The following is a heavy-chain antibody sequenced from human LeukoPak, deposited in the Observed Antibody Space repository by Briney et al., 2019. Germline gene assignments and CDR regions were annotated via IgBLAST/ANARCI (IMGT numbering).Heavy chain of an antibody. CDR3: AREVGRGYTYGSNY. CDR2: IYYSGIA. CDR1: GGSFSSSSYY. Sequence: PSETLSLTCTVSGGSFSSSSYYWGWIRQPPGKGLEWIGNIYYSGIAYYNPSLKSRVTISVDTSKNQFSLKLSSVTAADTAVYYCAREVGRGYTYGSNYWGQGTLVTVSS. J-gene: IGHJ4*02. D-gene: IGHD5-18*01. V-gene: IGHV4-39*02.